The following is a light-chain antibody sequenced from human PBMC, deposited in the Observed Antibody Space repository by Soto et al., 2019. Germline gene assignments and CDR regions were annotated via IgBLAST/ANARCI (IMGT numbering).Light chain of an antibody. Sequence: DIQMTQSPSSLSASVGDRVTITCQASQDITKYLSWFQQKPGKVPKLLIYDASELDTGLPSRFSGSGSGTDFTFTISSLHPGDIATYYCQHYDNLPDTFGHGTKLEMK. CDR3: QHYDNLPDT. CDR2: DAS. V-gene: IGKV1-33*01. CDR1: QDITKY. J-gene: IGKJ2*01.